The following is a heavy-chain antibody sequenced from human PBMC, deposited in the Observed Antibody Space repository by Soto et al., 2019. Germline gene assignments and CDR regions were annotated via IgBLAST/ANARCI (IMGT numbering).Heavy chain of an antibody. CDR2: IYFSGTT. CDR1: GVSISDTSYY. V-gene: IGHV4-39*07. D-gene: IGHD2-15*01. J-gene: IGHJ4*02. Sequence: SETLSLTCNVSGVSISDTSYYWGWTRQPPGKGLEWIGTIYFSGTTNYNPSLKSRVTISLDTSKNQFSLRLSSVTAADSAIYYCATLISDYWGQGTLVTVSS. CDR3: ATLISDY.